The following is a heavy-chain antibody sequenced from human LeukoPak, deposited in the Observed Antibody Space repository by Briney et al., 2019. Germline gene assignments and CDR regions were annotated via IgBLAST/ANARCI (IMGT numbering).Heavy chain of an antibody. CDR1: GGSFSGYY. D-gene: IGHD5-24*01. CDR2: INHSGSN. CDR3: ARGEDGYNSFDY. V-gene: IGHV4-34*01. J-gene: IGHJ4*02. Sequence: SETLSLTCAVYGGSFSGYYWSWIRQPPGKGLEWIGEINHSGSNNYNPSLKSRVTISVDTSKNQFSLKLSSVTAADTAVYYCARGEDGYNSFDYWGQGTLVTVSS.